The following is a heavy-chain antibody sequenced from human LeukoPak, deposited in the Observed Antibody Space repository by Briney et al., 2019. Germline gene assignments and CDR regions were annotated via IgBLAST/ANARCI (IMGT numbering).Heavy chain of an antibody. CDR3: AKDQIQLWSFDY. CDR1: GFTFDDYA. Sequence: GSLRLSCAASGFTFDDYAMHWVRQAPGKGLEWVSLISGGAGSTFYADSVKGRFTISRDNSKNSLFLQMNSLRTEDTALYYCAKDQIQLWSFDYWGQGTLVTVSS. CDR2: ISGGAGST. D-gene: IGHD5-18*01. V-gene: IGHV3-43*02. J-gene: IGHJ4*02.